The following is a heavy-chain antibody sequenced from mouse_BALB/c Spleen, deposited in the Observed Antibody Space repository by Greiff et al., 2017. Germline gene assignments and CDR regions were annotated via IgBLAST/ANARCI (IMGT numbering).Heavy chain of an antibody. J-gene: IGHJ2*01. CDR3: ARFYDGYYVGY. CDR1: GYTFTSYW. D-gene: IGHD2-3*01. Sequence: QVQLQQPGAELVKPGASVKLSCKASGYTFTSYWMHWVKQRPGQGLEWIGEINPSNGRTNYNEKFKSKATLTVDKSSSTAYMQLSSLTSEDSAVYYCARFYDGYYVGYWGQGTTLTVSS. CDR2: INPSNGRT. V-gene: IGHV1S81*02.